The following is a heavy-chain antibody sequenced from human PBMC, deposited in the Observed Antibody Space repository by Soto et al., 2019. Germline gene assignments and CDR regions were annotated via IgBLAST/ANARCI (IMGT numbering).Heavy chain of an antibody. CDR2: IYHSGST. D-gene: IGHD2-15*01. CDR3: ATLPPRIVVVMTDLPT. Sequence: PSETLSLTCVVSGGSISSGGYFWSWIRQPPGKGLEWIGYIYHSGSTYYNPSLKSRVTISVDRSKNQFSLKLSSVTAADTAVYYCATLPPRIVVVMTDLPTWGQGTLVTVS. V-gene: IGHV4-30-2*01. J-gene: IGHJ5*02. CDR1: GGSISSGGYF.